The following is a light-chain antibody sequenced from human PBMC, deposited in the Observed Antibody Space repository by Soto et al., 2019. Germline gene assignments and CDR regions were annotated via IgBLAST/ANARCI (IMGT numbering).Light chain of an antibody. Sequence: EIVLTQSPGTLSLSPGERATLSCRASQSVSSSYLAWYQQKPGQAPRLLIYGASSMATGIPDRFSASGSGTDFTLTISRLEPEDFAVYYCQQYGSSPLTFCGGTKVEIK. CDR2: GAS. J-gene: IGKJ4*01. V-gene: IGKV3-20*01. CDR3: QQYGSSPLT. CDR1: QSVSSSY.